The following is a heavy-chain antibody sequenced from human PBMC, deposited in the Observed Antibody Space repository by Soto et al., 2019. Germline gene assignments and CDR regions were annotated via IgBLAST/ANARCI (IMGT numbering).Heavy chain of an antibody. J-gene: IGHJ4*02. V-gene: IGHV4-61*01. CDR3: ARRSRIYCSGGSCHTVFDY. CDR2: IYYSGST. CDR1: GGSVSSGSYY. D-gene: IGHD2-15*01. Sequence: SETLSLTCTVSGGSVSSGSYYWSWIRQPPEKGKEWIEYIYYSGSTNYNPSLKSRVTISVDTSKNQSSLKLSYVTAADPAVYYCARRSRIYCSGGSCHTVFDYWGQGTLVTVSS.